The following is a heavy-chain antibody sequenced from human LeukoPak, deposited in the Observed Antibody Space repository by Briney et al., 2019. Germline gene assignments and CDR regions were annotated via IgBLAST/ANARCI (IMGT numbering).Heavy chain of an antibody. J-gene: IGHJ4*02. CDR3: ARDRRSSGWYGGVDY. V-gene: IGHV3-21*01. CDR2: ISSSSSYI. CDR1: GFTFSGYW. Sequence: GGSLRFSCAASGFTFSGYWMHWVRQAPGKGLEWVSSISSSSSYIYYADSVKGRFTISRDNAKNSLYLQMNSLRAEDTAVYYCARDRRSSGWYGGVDYWGQGTLVTVSS. D-gene: IGHD6-19*01.